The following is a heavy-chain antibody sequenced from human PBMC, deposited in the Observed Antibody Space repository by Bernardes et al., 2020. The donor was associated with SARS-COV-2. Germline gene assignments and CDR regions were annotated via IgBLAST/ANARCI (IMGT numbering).Heavy chain of an antibody. Sequence: GGSLRLSCAASGFTFSSYAMHWVRQAPGKGLEWVAVISYDGSNKYYADSVKGRFTISRDNSKNTLYLQMNSLRAEDTAVYYCARDMEYQLLSNFDYWGQGALVTVSS. D-gene: IGHD2-2*01. CDR2: ISYDGSNK. CDR3: ARDMEYQLLSNFDY. CDR1: GFTFSSYA. V-gene: IGHV3-30*01. J-gene: IGHJ4*02.